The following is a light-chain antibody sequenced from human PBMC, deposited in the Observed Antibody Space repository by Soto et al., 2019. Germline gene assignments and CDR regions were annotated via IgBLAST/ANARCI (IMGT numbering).Light chain of an antibody. CDR3: CSYAGDNIFV. J-gene: IGLJ1*01. Sequence: QSAPSQPASVSRSPGQSITMSCTGTSGVVGNYYLVSVYPHRPGKVPKMMICEGTTRPSGVSDRFSGSKSGNTASLTISGLQAEDEANYYCCSYAGDNIFVFGTGTKVTGL. V-gene: IGLV2-23*01. CDR1: SGVVGNYYL. CDR2: EGT.